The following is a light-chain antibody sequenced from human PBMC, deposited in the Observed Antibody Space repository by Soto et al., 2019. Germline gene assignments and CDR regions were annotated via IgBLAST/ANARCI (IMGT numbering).Light chain of an antibody. CDR2: GAS. J-gene: IGKJ3*01. V-gene: IGKV3-20*01. Sequence: DIVLTQSPGTLSLSPGERATLSCRASQAVSSIYLAWYQQKPGQAPRLLIYGASYRATGIPDRFSGSGSGTDFTLTISRLEPEDFAVYYCQQYGISRFPFGPGTKVDLK. CDR1: QAVSSIY. CDR3: QQYGISRFP.